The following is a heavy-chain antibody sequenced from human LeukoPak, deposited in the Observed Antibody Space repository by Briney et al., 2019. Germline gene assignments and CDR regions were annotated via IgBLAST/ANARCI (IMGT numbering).Heavy chain of an antibody. Sequence: PGGSLRLSCAASGFTVSNNYMNWVRQAPGKGLECVSVIYSGGSTYYADSVKGRFTISRDNSKNTLYLQMNSLRAEDTAVYFCAGDSSSFGINFNYWGQGTLVTVSS. D-gene: IGHD6-13*01. CDR3: AGDSSSFGINFNY. CDR1: GFTVSNNY. J-gene: IGHJ4*02. V-gene: IGHV3-53*01. CDR2: IYSGGST.